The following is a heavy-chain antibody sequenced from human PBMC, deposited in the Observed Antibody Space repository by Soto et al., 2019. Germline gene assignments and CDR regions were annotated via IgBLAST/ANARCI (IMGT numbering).Heavy chain of an antibody. V-gene: IGHV3-23*01. CDR3: ASHRGLLPINWFDP. CDR2: ISGSGGST. Sequence: PGGSLRLSCAASGFTFSSYAMSWVRQAPGKGLEWVSAISGSGGSTYYADSVKGRFTISRDNSKNTLYLQMNSLRAEDTAVYYCASHRGLLPINWFDPWGQGTLVTVSS. CDR1: GFTFSSYA. J-gene: IGHJ5*02. D-gene: IGHD3-22*01.